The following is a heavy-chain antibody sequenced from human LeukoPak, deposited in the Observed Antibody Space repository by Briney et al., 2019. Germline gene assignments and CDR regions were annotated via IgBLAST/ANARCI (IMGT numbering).Heavy chain of an antibody. CDR1: GFTFSNYR. J-gene: IGHJ4*02. CDR3: AKAFSVGSGYDFVFEY. CDR2: KREDGSTE. V-gene: IGHV3-30*02. D-gene: IGHD5-12*01. Sequence: PGVSLRLSCAASGFTFSNYRMLWVRKAPGKGLEGVAYKREDGSTEYYVDSVKGRFTISRDNSKNTVYLQMNSLRVEDTAVYYCAKAFSVGSGYDFVFEYWGRGILVTVSS.